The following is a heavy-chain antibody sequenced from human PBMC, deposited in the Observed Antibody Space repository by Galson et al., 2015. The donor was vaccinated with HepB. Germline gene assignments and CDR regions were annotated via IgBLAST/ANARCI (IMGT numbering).Heavy chain of an antibody. D-gene: IGHD6-19*01. CDR3: ARDVGYSSGWYQGYYSGMDV. V-gene: IGHV6-1*01. J-gene: IGHJ6*02. CDR1: GDSVSSNSAA. CDR2: TYYRSKWYN. Sequence: CAISGDSVSSNSAAWNWIRQSPSRGLEWLGRTYYRSKWYNDYAVSVKSRITINPDTSKNQFSLRLNSVTPEDTAVYYCARDVGYSSGWYQGYYSGMDVWGQGTTVTVSS.